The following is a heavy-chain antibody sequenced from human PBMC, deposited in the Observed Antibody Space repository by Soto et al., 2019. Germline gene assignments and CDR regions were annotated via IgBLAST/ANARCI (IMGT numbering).Heavy chain of an antibody. J-gene: IGHJ6*02. Sequence: AGSLRLSCAASGFTFSSYWMHWVRQAPGKGLVWVSRINSDGSSTSYADSVKGRFTISRDNAKNTLYLQMNSLRAEDTAVYYCARVVITPDYYGMDVWGQGTTVTVSS. D-gene: IGHD3-22*01. CDR3: ARVVITPDYYGMDV. CDR1: GFTFSSYW. V-gene: IGHV3-74*01. CDR2: INSDGSST.